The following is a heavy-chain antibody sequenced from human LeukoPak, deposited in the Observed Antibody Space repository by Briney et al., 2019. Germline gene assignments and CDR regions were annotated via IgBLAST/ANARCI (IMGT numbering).Heavy chain of an antibody. V-gene: IGHV3-30*02. Sequence: PGGSLRLSCAASGFTFSGYGMHWVRQAPGKVLEWVAFITYDGSNKYYADSVKGRFTISRDNSKNTLYLQMNSLRAEDTAVYYCAKDGRGWPFDYWGQGTLVTVSS. CDR1: GFTFSGYG. CDR2: ITYDGSNK. J-gene: IGHJ4*02. CDR3: AKDGRGWPFDY. D-gene: IGHD6-19*01.